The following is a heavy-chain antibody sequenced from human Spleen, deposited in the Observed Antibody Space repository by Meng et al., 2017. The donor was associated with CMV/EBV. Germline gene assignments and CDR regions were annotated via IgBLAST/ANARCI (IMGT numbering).Heavy chain of an antibody. CDR2: ISSSSSI. CDR3: AREDRPKWELLPTDY. D-gene: IGHD1-26*01. J-gene: IGHJ4*02. V-gene: IGHV3-69-1*01. CDR1: GFTFSDYY. Sequence: GESLKISCAASGFTFSDYYMNWVRQAPGQGLEWVSSISSSSSIYYTDSKGPFTISRDNAKNSLYLQMNSLRAEDTAVYYCAREDRPKWELLPTDYWGQGTLVTVSS.